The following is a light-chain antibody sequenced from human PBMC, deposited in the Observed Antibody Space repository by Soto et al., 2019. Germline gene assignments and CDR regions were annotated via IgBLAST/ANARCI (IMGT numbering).Light chain of an antibody. CDR3: QQYGSSGT. J-gene: IGKJ1*01. Sequence: VLTPSLRTLSLTPVEIPTLSCRASQSVSSSLAWYQQKPGQAPRLLIYGASSRATGIPDRFSGSGSGTDFTLTISRLEPEDFAVYYCQQYGSSGTCGQGTKGDIK. CDR2: GAS. CDR1: QSVSSS. V-gene: IGKV3-20*01.